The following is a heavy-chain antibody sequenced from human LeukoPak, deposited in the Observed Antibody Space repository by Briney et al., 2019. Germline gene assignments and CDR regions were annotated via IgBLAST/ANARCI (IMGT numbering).Heavy chain of an antibody. CDR1: GFTFSSYA. CDR2: ISYDGSNK. Sequence: GGSLRLSCAASGFTFSSYAMHWVRQAPGKGLEWVAVISYDGSNKYYADSVEGRFTISRDNSKNTLYLQMNSLRAEDTAVYYCAKDGRGDSSFDYWGQGTLVTVSS. CDR3: AKDGRGDSSFDY. V-gene: IGHV3-30-3*01. D-gene: IGHD6-13*01. J-gene: IGHJ4*02.